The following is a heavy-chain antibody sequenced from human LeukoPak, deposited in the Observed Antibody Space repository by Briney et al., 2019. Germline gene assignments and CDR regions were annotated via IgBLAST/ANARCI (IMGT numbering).Heavy chain of an antibody. D-gene: IGHD2-2*01. J-gene: IGHJ6*02. V-gene: IGHV3-30-3*01. CDR3: ARELPMGSAAHYFFGMDV. CDR1: GFTFSSYA. Sequence: GGSLRLSCAASGFTFSSYAMHWVRQAPGKGLEWVAVISYDGSNKYYADSVKGRFTISRDNSKNTLYLQMNSLRAEDTAVYYCARELPMGSAAHYFFGMDVRGQGTTVTVSS. CDR2: ISYDGSNK.